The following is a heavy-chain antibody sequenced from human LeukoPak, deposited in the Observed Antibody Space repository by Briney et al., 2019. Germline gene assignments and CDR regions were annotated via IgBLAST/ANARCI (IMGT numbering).Heavy chain of an antibody. CDR2: IRQDGSEK. CDR3: ARDARGDGFDV. Sequence: TGGSLRLSCAAAGFTFSSFWMTWVRQAPGKGLDWVANIRQDGSEKYYVDSVKGRFTISRDNAKNSLYLQMNSLRAEDTAVYYCARDARGDGFDVWGQGTMVTVSS. D-gene: IGHD3-10*01. CDR1: GFTFSSFW. J-gene: IGHJ3*01. V-gene: IGHV3-7*04.